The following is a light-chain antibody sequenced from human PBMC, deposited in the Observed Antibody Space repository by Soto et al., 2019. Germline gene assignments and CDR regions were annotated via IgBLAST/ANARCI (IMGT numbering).Light chain of an antibody. CDR3: QQYGSSSWT. J-gene: IGKJ1*01. CDR1: QSVSSSY. CDR2: GTS. Sequence: EIVLTQSPGTLSLSPGERATLSCRASQSVSSSYLAWYQQKPGQAPRLLIYGTSSRATAIPDRFSGSGSGTAFTLTISRLEPGDFAVYYCQQYGSSSWTFGQGTKVEIK. V-gene: IGKV3-20*01.